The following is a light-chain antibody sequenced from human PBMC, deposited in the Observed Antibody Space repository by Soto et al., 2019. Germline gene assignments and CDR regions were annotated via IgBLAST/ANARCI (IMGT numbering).Light chain of an antibody. J-gene: IGKJ4*01. V-gene: IGKV3-11*01. Sequence: EIVLTQSPATLSLSPGEIATLSCRARQSVSSYLAWYQQKPGQAPRLLIYDASNRATGIPARFSGSGSGTDFTLPISSVEPEDFAVYYCKQRSNWPPLTFGGGTKVEIK. CDR1: QSVSSY. CDR3: KQRSNWPPLT. CDR2: DAS.